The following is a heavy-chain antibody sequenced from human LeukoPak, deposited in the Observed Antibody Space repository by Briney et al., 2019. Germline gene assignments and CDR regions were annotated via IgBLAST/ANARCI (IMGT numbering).Heavy chain of an antibody. V-gene: IGHV3-33*01. CDR1: GFTFSSYG. J-gene: IGHJ4*02. CDR2: IWYDGSNK. CDR3: ARGGPITMIVVVTVEYYFDY. D-gene: IGHD3-22*01. Sequence: GGSLRLSCAASGFTFSSYGMHWVRQAPGKGLEWVAVIWYDGSNKYCADSVKGRFTISRDNSKNTLYLQMNSLRAEDTAVYYCARGGPITMIVVVTVEYYFDYWGQGTLVTVSS.